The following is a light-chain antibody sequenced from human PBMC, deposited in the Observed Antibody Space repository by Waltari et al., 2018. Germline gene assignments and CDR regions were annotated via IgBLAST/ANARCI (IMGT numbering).Light chain of an antibody. CDR3: SSYTGISTQV. Sequence: QSALTQPASVSGSPGQSITISCTGTSSDVGGYNYVSWYQQHPGKAPKLMIYEVSTRPSGVSDRFSGSKSDNTASLTISELQAEDEADYYCSSYTGISTQVFGGGTTLTVL. V-gene: IGLV2-14*01. CDR2: EVS. CDR1: SSDVGGYNY. J-gene: IGLJ2*01.